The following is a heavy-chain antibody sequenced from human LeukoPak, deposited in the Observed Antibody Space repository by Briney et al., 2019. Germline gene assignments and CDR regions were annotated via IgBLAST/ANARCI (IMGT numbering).Heavy chain of an antibody. D-gene: IGHD3-10*01. V-gene: IGHV3-7*01. CDR1: GFTFSSYW. CDR2: IKQDGSEK. CDR3: ARIPYGSGPWTENWFDP. Sequence: QAGGSLRLSCAASGFTFSSYWMSWARQAPGKGLEWVANIKQDGSEKYYVDSVKGRFTISRDNAKNSLYLQMNSLRAEDTAVYYCARIPYGSGPWTENWFDPWGQGTLVTVSS. J-gene: IGHJ5*02.